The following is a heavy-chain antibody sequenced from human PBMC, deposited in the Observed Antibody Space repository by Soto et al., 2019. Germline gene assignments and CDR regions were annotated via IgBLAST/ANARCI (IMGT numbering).Heavy chain of an antibody. CDR1: GGSISSGSFY. J-gene: IGHJ4*02. D-gene: IGHD3-9*01. CDR2: ISDSGSS. Sequence: QVQLQESGPGLVKPSQTLTLTCTVSGGSISSGSFYWSWIRQHPGKGPEWIGHISDSGSSYYNPSLESRVTISVDTSKNQFSLKLSAVTAADTAVYFCARTTFYDIFTAYYSLFDYWGQGTLVTVSS. V-gene: IGHV4-31*03. CDR3: ARTTFYDIFTAYYSLFDY.